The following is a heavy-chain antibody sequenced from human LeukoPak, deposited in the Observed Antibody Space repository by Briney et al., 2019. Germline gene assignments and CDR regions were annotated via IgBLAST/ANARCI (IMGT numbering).Heavy chain of an antibody. CDR3: ARVDYDSSGYPFDY. V-gene: IGHV4-4*07. CDR1: GGSISSYY. J-gene: IGHJ4*02. CDR2: IYTSGST. D-gene: IGHD3-22*01. Sequence: SETLSLTCTVSGGSISSYYWSWIRQPAGKGLERIGRIYTSGSTNYNPSLKSRVTMSVDTSKNQFSLKLSSVTAADTAVYYCARVDYDSSGYPFDYWGQGTLVTVSS.